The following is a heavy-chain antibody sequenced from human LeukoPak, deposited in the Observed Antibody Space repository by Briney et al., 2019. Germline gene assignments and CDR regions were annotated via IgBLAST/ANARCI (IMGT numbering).Heavy chain of an antibody. CDR1: GLTFSNVW. Sequence: GGSLRLSCAVSGLTFSNVWMHWVRLVPGQGLVWVSRINSAGSSTVYADSVKGRFTISRDNAKNMLYLQMNSLRAEDTAVYYCASFRDSDNWGQGTMVTVSS. CDR3: ASFRDSDN. J-gene: IGHJ3*02. CDR2: INSAGSST. D-gene: IGHD2-21*01. V-gene: IGHV3-74*01.